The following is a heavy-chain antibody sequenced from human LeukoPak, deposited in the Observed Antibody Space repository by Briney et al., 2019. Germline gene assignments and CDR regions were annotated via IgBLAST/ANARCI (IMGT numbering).Heavy chain of an antibody. CDR3: ARALFNGDYARGLFAY. CDR1: GFTFSSYA. Sequence: GGSLRLSCAASGFTFSSYAMSWVRQAPGQGLEWVSAISGSGGSTFYADSVKGRFTISRDNSKNSLYLQMNSLGAEDTAVYSCARALFNGDYARGLFAYWGQGTLVTVSS. V-gene: IGHV3-23*01. D-gene: IGHD4-17*01. CDR2: ISGSGGST. J-gene: IGHJ4*02.